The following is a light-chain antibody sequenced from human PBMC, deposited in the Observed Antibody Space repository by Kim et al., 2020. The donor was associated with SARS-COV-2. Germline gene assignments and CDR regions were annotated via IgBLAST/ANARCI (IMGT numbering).Light chain of an antibody. Sequence: ARTITAHRNWVVMARCYVQCYQQRPGSAPITLIYDDVHRPPGVPNRCSCSIYWSSNSASLTISGLKTEDEADYYCQSLDANNQVFGGGTQLTVL. V-gene: IGLV6-57*03. CDR2: DDV. CDR1: WVVMARCY. CDR3: QSLDANNQV. J-gene: IGLJ3*02.